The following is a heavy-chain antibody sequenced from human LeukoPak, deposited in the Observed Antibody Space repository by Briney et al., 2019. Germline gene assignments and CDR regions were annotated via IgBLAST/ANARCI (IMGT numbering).Heavy chain of an antibody. D-gene: IGHD5-12*01. Sequence: SETLSLTCAVYGGSFSGYYWNWIRQPPGKGLEWIREVNHSGNTNYNVSLKSRVSISVDTSKNQFSLNLSSVTAADTAVYYGARGLRGWLNHYYMDVWGKGTTVIVSS. V-gene: IGHV4-34*01. J-gene: IGHJ6*03. CDR2: VNHSGNT. CDR1: GGSFSGYY. CDR3: ARGLRGWLNHYYMDV.